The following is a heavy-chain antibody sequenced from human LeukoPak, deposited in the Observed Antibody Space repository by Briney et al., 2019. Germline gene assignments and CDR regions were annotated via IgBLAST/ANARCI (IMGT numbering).Heavy chain of an antibody. CDR3: VRERYHGSGAPKYDF. CDR2: ISSSSSYT. J-gene: IGHJ4*02. Sequence: PGGSLRLSCAASEFTFSDYTINRVRQAPGKGLEWVSVISSSSSYTYYADSVKGRFTISRDNAKDSLYLQMNSLRVEDTAVYYCVRERYHGSGAPKYDFWGQGTLVTVFS. CDR1: EFTFSDYT. V-gene: IGHV3-21*06. D-gene: IGHD3-10*01.